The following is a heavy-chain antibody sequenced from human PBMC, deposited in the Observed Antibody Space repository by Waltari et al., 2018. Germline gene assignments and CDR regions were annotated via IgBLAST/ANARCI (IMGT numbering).Heavy chain of an antibody. D-gene: IGHD2-2*02. CDR1: GYTFTGYY. J-gene: IGHJ5*02. V-gene: IGHV1-2*02. CDR2: INPNSGGT. CDR3: ARDADIVVVPAAIHWFDP. Sequence: QVQLVQSGAEVKKPGASVKVSCKASGYTFTGYYMHWVRQAPGQGLEWMGWINPNSGGTNYAQKFQGRVTMTRDTSINTAYMELSRLRSDDTAVYYCARDADIVVVPAAIHWFDPWGQGTLVTVSS.